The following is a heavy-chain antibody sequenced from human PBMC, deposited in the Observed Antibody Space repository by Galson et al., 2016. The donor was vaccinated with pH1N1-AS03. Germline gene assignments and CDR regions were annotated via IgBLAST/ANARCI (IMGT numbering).Heavy chain of an antibody. CDR1: GDSINSSPYY. V-gene: IGHV4-39*07. D-gene: IGHD1-26*01. J-gene: IGHJ5*02. CDR2: IYYRRAT. CDR3: ARHVSGSYPNNLDP. Sequence: SETLSLTCTVSGDSINSSPYYWGWIRQPPGKGLEWIGTIYYRRATYYSPSLKSRVTISIDTSKNQFSLNLRSVTAADTAVYYCARHVSGSYPNNLDPWGQGTLVTVSS.